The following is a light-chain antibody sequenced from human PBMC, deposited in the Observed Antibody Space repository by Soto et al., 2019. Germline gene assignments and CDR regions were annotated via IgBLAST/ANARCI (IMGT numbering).Light chain of an antibody. V-gene: IGKV3-15*01. CDR1: QTVSSN. Sequence: EIVMTQSPATLSVSPGEGATLSCRASQTVSSNLAWYQQKPGQAPRLLIYGASTRSTGIPARFSGSGSGTEIPLTISSLQSEDFAVYYCQQYTNWPLTFGGGTKVEIK. CDR3: QQYTNWPLT. J-gene: IGKJ4*01. CDR2: GAS.